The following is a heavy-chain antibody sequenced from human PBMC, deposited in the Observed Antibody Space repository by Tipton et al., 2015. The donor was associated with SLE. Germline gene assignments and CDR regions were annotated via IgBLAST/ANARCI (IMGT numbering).Heavy chain of an antibody. Sequence: TLSLTCTVSGGSISSGDYYWSWIRQPPGKGLEWIGYIYYSGSTYYNPSLKSRVTISVDTSKNQFSLKLSSVTAADTAVYYCARVVAAAGTYYYYYMDVWGKGTTVTVSS. CDR3: ARVVAAAGTYYYYYMDV. CDR2: IYYSGST. D-gene: IGHD6-13*01. V-gene: IGHV4-30-4*01. CDR1: GGSISSGDYY. J-gene: IGHJ6*03.